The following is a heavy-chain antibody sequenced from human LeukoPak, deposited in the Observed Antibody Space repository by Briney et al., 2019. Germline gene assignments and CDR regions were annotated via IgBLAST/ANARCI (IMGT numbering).Heavy chain of an antibody. D-gene: IGHD6-13*01. CDR2: IYYSGTT. CDR1: GGSISSYY. V-gene: IGHV4-59*01. J-gene: IGHJ4*02. CDR3: ARGVYVAAAQYGY. Sequence: SETLSLTCTVSGGSISSYYWSWIRQPPGKGLEWIGYIYYSGTTNYNPSLKSRVTISVDTSKNQFSLKLSSVTAADTAVYYCARGVYVAAAQYGYWGQGTLVTVSS.